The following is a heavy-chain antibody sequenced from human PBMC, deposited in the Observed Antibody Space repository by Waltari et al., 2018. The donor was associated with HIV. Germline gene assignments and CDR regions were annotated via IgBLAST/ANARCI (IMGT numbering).Heavy chain of an antibody. Sequence: QVQMVQSGAEVKKPGASVKVSCKVSGYTLTALSMPWVRQAPGKGLEWMGGLDPEDGETIYEQKFQGKVTRTKNTSTDTANMDLSSLRSENTAGYSCATNHTGSYLRGGWGQGTLVTVSS. J-gene: IGHJ4*02. CDR3: ATNHTGSYLRGG. CDR2: LDPEDGET. V-gene: IGHV1-24*01. D-gene: IGHD1-26*01. CDR1: GYTLTALS.